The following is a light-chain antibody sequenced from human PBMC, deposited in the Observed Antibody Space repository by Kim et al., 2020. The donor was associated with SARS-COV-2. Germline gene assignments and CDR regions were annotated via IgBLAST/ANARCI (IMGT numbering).Light chain of an antibody. Sequence: VSPGERVTRSCRASQSVTTNLAWYQQKPGQAPRLLIYGASTRATDIPARFSGSGSGTEFTLTISGLQSEDFAIYYCQQYHSWPPYTFGQGTKLEI. CDR2: GAS. CDR3: QQYHSWPPYT. V-gene: IGKV3-15*01. J-gene: IGKJ2*01. CDR1: QSVTTN.